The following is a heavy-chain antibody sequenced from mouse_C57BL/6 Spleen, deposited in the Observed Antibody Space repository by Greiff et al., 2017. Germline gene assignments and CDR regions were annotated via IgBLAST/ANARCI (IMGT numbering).Heavy chain of an antibody. J-gene: IGHJ4*01. CDR1: GFTFSSYA. V-gene: IGHV5-4*03. CDR3: ALMDY. Sequence: DVKLVESGGGLVKPGGSLTLSCAASGFTFSSYAMSWVRQTPEKRLEWVATISDGGSYTYYPDNVKGRFTISRDNAKNNLYLQMSHLKSEDTAMYYCALMDYWGQGTSVTVSS. CDR2: ISDGGSYT.